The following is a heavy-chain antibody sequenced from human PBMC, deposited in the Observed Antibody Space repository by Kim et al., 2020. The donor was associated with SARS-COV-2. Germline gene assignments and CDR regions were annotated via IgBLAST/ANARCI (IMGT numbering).Heavy chain of an antibody. CDR3: AKDRSSRTGGYYYTDY. V-gene: IGHV3-23*01. CDR1: GFSFSINA. D-gene: IGHD3-22*01. CDR2: ISGGGETT. J-gene: IGHJ4*02. Sequence: GGSLRLSCAASGFSFSINAMTWVRQAPGKGLEWVAVISGGGETTQYADSVKGRFTISRDNSKNTLYLQMNSLKAEDTAIYYCAKDRSSRTGGYYYTDYWGQGTLVTVSS.